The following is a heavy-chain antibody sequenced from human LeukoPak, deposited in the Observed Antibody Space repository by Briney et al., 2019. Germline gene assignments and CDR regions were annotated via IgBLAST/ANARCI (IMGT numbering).Heavy chain of an antibody. V-gene: IGHV3-23*01. CDR1: GFTFSSYA. J-gene: IGHJ5*02. Sequence: PGGSLRLSCAASGFTFSSYAMSWVRQAPGKGLEWVSAISGSGSSTYYADSVKGRFTISRDNSKNTLYLQMNSLRAEDTAVYYCLIRAYSRYYNWFDPWGQGTLVTVSS. D-gene: IGHD6-13*01. CDR2: ISGSGSST. CDR3: LIRAYSRYYNWFDP.